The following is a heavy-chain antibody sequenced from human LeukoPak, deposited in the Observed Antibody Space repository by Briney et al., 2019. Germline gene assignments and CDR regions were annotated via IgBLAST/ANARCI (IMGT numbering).Heavy chain of an antibody. CDR3: AKDPPPYYYDSSGYSYAFDI. CDR2: IRYDGSNK. D-gene: IGHD3-22*01. Sequence: GGSLRLSCAASGFTFSSYGMHWVRQAPGKGLEWVAFIRYDGSNKYYADSVKGRFTISRDNSKNTLYLQMSSLRAEDTAVYYCAKDPPPYYYDSSGYSYAFDIWGQGTMVTVSS. CDR1: GFTFSSYG. J-gene: IGHJ3*02. V-gene: IGHV3-30*02.